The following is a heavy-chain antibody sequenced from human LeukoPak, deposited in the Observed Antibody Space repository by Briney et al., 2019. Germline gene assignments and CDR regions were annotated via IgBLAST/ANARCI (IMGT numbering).Heavy chain of an antibody. Sequence: ASVKVSCKVSGYTLTELSMHWVRQAPGKGLEWMGGFDPEDGETIYAQKFQGRVTMTEDTSTDTAYMELSSLRSEDTAVYYRATAYCSGGSCPFDYWGQGTLVTVSS. CDR3: ATAYCSGGSCPFDY. CDR1: GYTLTELS. D-gene: IGHD2-15*01. V-gene: IGHV1-24*01. J-gene: IGHJ4*02. CDR2: FDPEDGET.